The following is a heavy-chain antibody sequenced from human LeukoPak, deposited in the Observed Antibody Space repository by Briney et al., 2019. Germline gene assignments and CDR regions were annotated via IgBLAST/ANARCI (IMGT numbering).Heavy chain of an antibody. CDR1: GFTFNSYS. D-gene: IGHD3-3*01. Sequence: GGSLRLSCAASGFTFNSYSMNWVRQAPGEGLEWVSSISSSSGYIYYADSVKGRFTISRDNAKNSLFLQMNSLRAEDTAVYYCARDTDDFWSGYYAFDIWGQGTMVTVSS. CDR2: ISSSSGYI. V-gene: IGHV3-21*01. CDR3: ARDTDDFWSGYYAFDI. J-gene: IGHJ3*02.